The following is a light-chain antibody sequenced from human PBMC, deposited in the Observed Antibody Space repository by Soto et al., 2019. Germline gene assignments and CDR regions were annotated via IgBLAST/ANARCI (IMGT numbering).Light chain of an antibody. CDR3: SSYTGSSNYV. CDR1: SSDVGSYNY. V-gene: IGLV2-8*01. J-gene: IGLJ1*01. CDR2: EVS. Sequence: QSVLTQPPSASGSPGQSVTISCTGTSSDVGSYNYVSWYQQHPGNAPKLIIFEVSKRPSGVPDRFSGSKSGNTASLTVSGLQAEDEADYYCSSYTGSSNYVFGTGTKLTVL.